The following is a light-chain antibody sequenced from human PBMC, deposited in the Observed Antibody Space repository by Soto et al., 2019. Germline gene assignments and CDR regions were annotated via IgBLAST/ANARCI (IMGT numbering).Light chain of an antibody. Sequence: AIQMTKSPSSLSASVGDRVTIACRASQGITTELAWYQQKTGKAPKLLIYAASSLQSGVPSRFSGSGSGTDFTLTISSLQPDDSASYYCLQDYSYPRTFGQGTKLEIK. V-gene: IGKV1-6*01. CDR2: AAS. J-gene: IGKJ2*01. CDR1: QGITTE. CDR3: LQDYSYPRT.